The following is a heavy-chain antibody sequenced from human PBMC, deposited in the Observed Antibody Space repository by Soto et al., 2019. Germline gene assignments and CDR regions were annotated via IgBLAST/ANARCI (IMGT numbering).Heavy chain of an antibody. V-gene: IGHV3-23*01. D-gene: IGHD4-17*01. CDR3: AKLGDYGNFDY. CDR2: ISGSGGST. Sequence: GGSLRLSCAASGFTFSSYAMSWVRQAPGKGLEWVSAISGSGGSTYYADSVKGRFTISRDNSKNTLYLQMNSLSAEDTDDYYCAKLGDYGNFDYWGQGTLVTVSS. CDR1: GFTFSSYA. J-gene: IGHJ4*02.